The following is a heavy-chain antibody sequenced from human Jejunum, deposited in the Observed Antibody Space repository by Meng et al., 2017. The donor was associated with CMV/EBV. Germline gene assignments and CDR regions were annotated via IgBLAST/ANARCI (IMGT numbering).Heavy chain of an antibody. V-gene: IGHV3-66*02. CDR1: GLRVSDNY. CDR2: LYTGGSA. CDR3: ATEVAVRNYFSYGMDV. D-gene: IGHD3-10*01. Sequence: GLRVSDNYMVWVRQVAGKGLQWVSTLYTGGSAHYAPSVKGRFTISRDNSKNTMYLQMNGLRLKDTAMYYCATEVAVRNYFSYGMDVWGQGTAVTVSS. J-gene: IGHJ6*02.